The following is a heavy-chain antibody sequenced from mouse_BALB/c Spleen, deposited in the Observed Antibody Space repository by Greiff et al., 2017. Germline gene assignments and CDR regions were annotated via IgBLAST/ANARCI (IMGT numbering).Heavy chain of an antibody. CDR3: ANFYYGNFYWYFDV. CDR2: IDPANGNT. D-gene: IGHD2-1*01. Sequence: EVQLQQSGAELVKPGASVKLSCTASGFNIKDTYMHWVKQRPEQGLEWIGRIDPANGNTKYDPKFQGKATITADTSSNTAYLQLSSLTSEDTAVYYCANFYYGNFYWYFDVWGAGTTVTVSS. J-gene: IGHJ1*01. V-gene: IGHV14-3*02. CDR1: GFNIKDTY.